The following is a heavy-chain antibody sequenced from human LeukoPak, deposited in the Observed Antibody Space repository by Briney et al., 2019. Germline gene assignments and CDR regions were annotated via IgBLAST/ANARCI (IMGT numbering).Heavy chain of an antibody. CDR3: ARTMVRGVAPATY. J-gene: IGHJ4*02. V-gene: IGHV1-46*03. D-gene: IGHD3-10*01. Sequence: ASVKVSCKASGYTFTSYYMHWVRQAPGQGLESMGIINPSGGSTSYEQKFQGRVTMTSDTSTSTVYMELSSLRSEDTAVYYCARTMVRGVAPATYWGQGTLVTVCS. CDR1: GYTFTSYY. CDR2: INPSGGST.